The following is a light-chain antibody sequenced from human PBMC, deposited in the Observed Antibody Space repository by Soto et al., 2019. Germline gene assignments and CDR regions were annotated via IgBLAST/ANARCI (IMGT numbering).Light chain of an antibody. V-gene: IGLV2-14*01. CDR2: EVN. CDR1: SSDVGGYNF. Sequence: QSTLTQPASVSGSPGQSITISCTGTSSDVGGYNFVSWYPQHPGKAPRLMIFEVNNRPSGVSDRFSGSKSGNTASLTISGLQAEDEADYYCSSYTFSSTLVVFGGGTKLTVL. J-gene: IGLJ3*02. CDR3: SSYTFSSTLVV.